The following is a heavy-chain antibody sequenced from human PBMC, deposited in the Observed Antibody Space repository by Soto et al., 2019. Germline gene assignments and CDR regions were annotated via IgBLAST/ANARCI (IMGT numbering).Heavy chain of an antibody. CDR3: AREPTVTGYYSYNWFDP. CDR1: GGSISSSNW. J-gene: IGHJ5*02. Sequence: SETLSLTCAVSGGSISSSNWWSWVRQPPGKGLEWIGEIYHSGSTNYNPSLKSRVTISVDKSKNQFSLKLSSVTAADTAVYYCAREPTVTGYYSYNWFDPWGQGTLVTVSS. D-gene: IGHD3-9*01. CDR2: IYHSGST. V-gene: IGHV4-4*02.